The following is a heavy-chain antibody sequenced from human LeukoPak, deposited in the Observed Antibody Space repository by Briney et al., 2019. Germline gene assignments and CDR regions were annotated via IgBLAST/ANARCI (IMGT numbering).Heavy chain of an antibody. CDR2: FYSSGST. CDR3: ARGDYYMDV. J-gene: IGHJ6*03. CDR1: GDSISTYY. V-gene: IGHV4-59*01. Sequence: SETLSLTCTVSGDSISTYYWSWIRQSPGKGLEWIGFFYSSGSTSYNPSLRSRVTFSVDTSKNQFSLKLSSVTAADTAVYYCARGDYYMDVWGKGTTVTVSS.